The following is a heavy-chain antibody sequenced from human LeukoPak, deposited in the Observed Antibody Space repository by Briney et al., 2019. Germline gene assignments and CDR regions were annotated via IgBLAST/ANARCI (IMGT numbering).Heavy chain of an antibody. Sequence: ASVKVSCKASGYIFTSYYMHWVRQAPGQGLEWMGIISPSGGSTSYAQMFQGRVTMTRDTSTSTVYMELSSLRSEDMAVYYCAAGTRYSGSYFDYWGQGTLVTVSS. D-gene: IGHD1-26*01. J-gene: IGHJ4*02. V-gene: IGHV1-46*01. CDR1: GYIFTSYY. CDR3: AAGTRYSGSYFDY. CDR2: ISPSGGST.